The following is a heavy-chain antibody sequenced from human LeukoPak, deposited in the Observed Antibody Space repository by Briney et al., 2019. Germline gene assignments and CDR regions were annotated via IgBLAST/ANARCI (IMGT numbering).Heavy chain of an antibody. Sequence: SATLSLTWPVSGGSICSSSYYWGWLRQPPGKGLEWIGSIYYSGSTYYNPSLKSRVTISVDTSKNQFSLKLSSVTAADTAVYYCARHTPCAFDIWGQGTMVTVSS. J-gene: IGHJ3*02. V-gene: IGHV4-39*01. CDR3: ARHTPCAFDI. CDR1: GGSICSSSYY. CDR2: IYYSGST.